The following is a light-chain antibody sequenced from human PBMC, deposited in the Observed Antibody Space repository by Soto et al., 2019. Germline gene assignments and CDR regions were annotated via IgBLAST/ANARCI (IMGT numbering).Light chain of an antibody. J-gene: IGLJ1*01. CDR3: SAYTGSRTYV. CDR2: NVY. CDR1: SSDVGAYNF. Sequence: QSALTQPASVPGSPGQSITISCTGTSSDVGAYNFVSWHQQHPGKAPKLMIYNVYDRPSGISYRFSGSKSGNTASLTISGLQGEDEADYYCSAYTGSRTYVFGTGTKLTVL. V-gene: IGLV2-14*03.